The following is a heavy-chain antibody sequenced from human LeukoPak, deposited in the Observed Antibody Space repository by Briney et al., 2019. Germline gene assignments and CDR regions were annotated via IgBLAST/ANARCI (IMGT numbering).Heavy chain of an antibody. CDR2: IFYRGST. Sequence: PSETLSLTCTVSGGSISNDDYYWTWIRQSPGKGLEWIGYIFYRGSTYYNPSLKSRLTISVDTSKNQFSMKLTSVTAADTAIYFCARDQRSSGSNIFDYWGQGTLVTASS. CDR3: ARDQRSSGSNIFDY. J-gene: IGHJ4*02. V-gene: IGHV4-30-4*01. CDR1: GGSISNDDYY. D-gene: IGHD1-26*01.